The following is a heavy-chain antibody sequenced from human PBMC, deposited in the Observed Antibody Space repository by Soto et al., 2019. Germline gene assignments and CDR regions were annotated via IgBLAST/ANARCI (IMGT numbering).Heavy chain of an antibody. CDR2: IYYSGST. Sequence: SETLSLTCTVSGGSISSYYWSWIRQPPGKGLEWIGYIYYSGSTNYNPSLKSRVTISVDTPKNQFSLKLSSVTAADTAVYYCGREGFYYDSSGSVEIYGMDVWGQGTTVTVSS. V-gene: IGHV4-59*01. CDR3: GREGFYYDSSGSVEIYGMDV. J-gene: IGHJ6*02. D-gene: IGHD3-22*01. CDR1: GGSISSYY.